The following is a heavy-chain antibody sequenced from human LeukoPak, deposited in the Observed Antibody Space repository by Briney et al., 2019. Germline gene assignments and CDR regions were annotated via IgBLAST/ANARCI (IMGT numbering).Heavy chain of an antibody. V-gene: IGHV4-59*01. D-gene: IGHD5-12*01. J-gene: IGHJ4*02. CDR2: IYYSGST. CDR3: AAAGYGGYDPPFDY. Sequence: SETLSLTCTVSGGSISSYYWSWIRQPPGKGLEWIGYIYYSGSTNYNPSLKSRVTISVDTSKNQFSLKLSSVTAADTAVYYCAAAGYGGYDPPFDYWGQGTLVTVSS. CDR1: GGSISSYY.